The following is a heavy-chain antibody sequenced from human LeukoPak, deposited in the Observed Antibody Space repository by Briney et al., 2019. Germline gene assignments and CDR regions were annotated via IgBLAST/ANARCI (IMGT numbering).Heavy chain of an antibody. CDR3: TTRIIAVAGTFDY. Sequence: GGSLRLSCAASGFTFSSYSMNWVRQAPGKGLEWVSSISSSSSYIYYADSVKGRFTISRDNSKNTLYLQMNSLRAEDTAVYYCTTRIIAVAGTFDYWGRGTLVTVSS. V-gene: IGHV3-21*04. CDR1: GFTFSSYS. CDR2: ISSSSSYI. J-gene: IGHJ4*02. D-gene: IGHD6-19*01.